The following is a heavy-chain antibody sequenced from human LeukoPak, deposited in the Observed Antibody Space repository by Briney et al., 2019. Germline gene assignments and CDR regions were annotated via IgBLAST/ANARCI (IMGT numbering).Heavy chain of an antibody. CDR2: IYYSGNT. V-gene: IGHV4-59*01. Sequence: PSETLSLTCTVSGGPISDYYWSWVRQPPGKGLEWIGYIYYSGNTNYNPSLKSRVAISVDTSKNQFSLRLSSVTAADTAVYLCARVSCTTTSCPGWFDPWGQGTLVTVSS. D-gene: IGHD2-2*01. CDR3: ARVSCTTTSCPGWFDP. CDR1: GGPISDYY. J-gene: IGHJ5*02.